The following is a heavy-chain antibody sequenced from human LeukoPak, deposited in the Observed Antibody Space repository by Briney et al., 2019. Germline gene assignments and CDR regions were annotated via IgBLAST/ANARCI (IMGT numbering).Heavy chain of an antibody. Sequence: ASVKVSCKASGYTFTSYGISWVRQAPGQGLEWMGWISAYNSNTNYAQKKLQGRVTMTRDMSTSTVYMELSSLRSEDTAVYYCARNLGQIVGDPAPFDYWGQGTLVTVSS. CDR1: GYTFTSYG. D-gene: IGHD1-26*01. CDR2: ISAYNSNT. J-gene: IGHJ4*02. V-gene: IGHV1-18*01. CDR3: ARNLGQIVGDPAPFDY.